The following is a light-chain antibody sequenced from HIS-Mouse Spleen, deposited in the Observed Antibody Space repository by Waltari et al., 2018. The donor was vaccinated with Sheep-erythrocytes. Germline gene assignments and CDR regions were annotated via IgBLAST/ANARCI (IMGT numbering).Light chain of an antibody. CDR2: DDS. Sequence: SYVLTQPPSVSVAPGQTARITCGGNNIGSKSVHWYQQKPGQAPVLVVYDDSDRPSGIPDRFSGSKSGNTASLTISGLQAEDEADYYCCSYAGSYNYVFGTGTKVTVL. V-gene: IGLV3-21*02. CDR1: NIGSKS. J-gene: IGLJ1*01. CDR3: CSYAGSYNYV.